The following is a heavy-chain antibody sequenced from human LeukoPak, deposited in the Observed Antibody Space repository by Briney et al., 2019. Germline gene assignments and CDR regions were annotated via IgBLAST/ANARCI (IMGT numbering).Heavy chain of an antibody. CDR3: ARQECNGGSCYSRAIWFDP. Sequence: SETLSLTCIVSGGSISNYYWSWIRQPPGKGLEWVGYIYYSGSTNYNPSLKSRVTISVDTSKNQFSLKLSSVTAADTAVYYCARQECNGGSCYSRAIWFDPWGQGTLVTVSS. V-gene: IGHV4-59*08. D-gene: IGHD2-15*01. CDR1: GGSISNYY. J-gene: IGHJ5*02. CDR2: IYYSGST.